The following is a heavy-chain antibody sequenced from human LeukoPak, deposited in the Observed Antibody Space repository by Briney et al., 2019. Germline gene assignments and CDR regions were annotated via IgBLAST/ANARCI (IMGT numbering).Heavy chain of an antibody. CDR3: AGSIAVAGTGDYYYYMDV. J-gene: IGHJ6*03. CDR1: GGSISSSSYY. V-gene: IGHV4-39*07. CDR2: IYYSGST. D-gene: IGHD6-19*01. Sequence: SETLSLTCTVSGGSISSSSYYWGWIRQPPGKGLEWIGSIYYSGSTYYNPSLKSRVTISVDTSKNQFSLKLSSVTAADTAVYYCAGSIAVAGTGDYYYYMDVWGKGTTVTVSS.